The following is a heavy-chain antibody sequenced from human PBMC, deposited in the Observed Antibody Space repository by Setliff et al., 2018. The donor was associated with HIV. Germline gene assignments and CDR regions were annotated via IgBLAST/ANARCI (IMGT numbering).Heavy chain of an antibody. D-gene: IGHD1-1*01. CDR2: IIPMLGIT. V-gene: IGHV1-69*10. J-gene: IGHJ4*02. Sequence: ASVKVSCKAYGGTFSSYAITWVRQAPGQGLECMGGIIPMLGITNYAQRFQGRLTITADEYTGTAYMELSSLRSEDTAVYYCATRGRDLGFDYWGQGTLGTSPQ. CDR1: GGTFSSYA. CDR3: ATRGRDLGFDY.